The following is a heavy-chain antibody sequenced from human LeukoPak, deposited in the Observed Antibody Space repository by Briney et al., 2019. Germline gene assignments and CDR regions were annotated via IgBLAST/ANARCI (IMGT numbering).Heavy chain of an antibody. CDR3: TTDRAMVRGVISRFDY. CDR2: IKSKTDGGTT. V-gene: IGHV3-15*01. D-gene: IGHD3-10*01. J-gene: IGHJ4*02. Sequence: GGSLRLSCAASGFTFSKASVSWGRQAPGKGVEWGGRIKSKTDGGTTDYAAPVKGRFTISRDDSKNTLYLQMNSLKTEDTAVYYCTTDRAMVRGVISRFDYWGQGTLVTASS. CDR1: GFTFSKAS.